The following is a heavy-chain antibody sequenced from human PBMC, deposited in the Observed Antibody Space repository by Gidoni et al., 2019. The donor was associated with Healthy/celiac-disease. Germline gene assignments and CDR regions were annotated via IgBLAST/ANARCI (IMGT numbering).Heavy chain of an antibody. CDR3: ARHSPARYSSSWFSDYYGMDV. Sequence: QVQLQESGPGLVKPSETLSLTCTVSGGSISSYYWSWIRPPTGKGLEWIGYIYYSGSTTYNPSLKSRVTISVDTSKNQFSLKLSSVTAADTAVYYCARHSPARYSSSWFSDYYGMDVWGQGTTVTVSS. V-gene: IGHV4-59*08. CDR2: IYYSGST. D-gene: IGHD6-13*01. J-gene: IGHJ6*02. CDR1: GGSISSYY.